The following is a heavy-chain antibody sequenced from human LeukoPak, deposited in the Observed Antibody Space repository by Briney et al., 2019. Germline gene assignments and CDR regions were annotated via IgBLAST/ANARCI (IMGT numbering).Heavy chain of an antibody. CDR2: TRNKANSYTT. D-gene: IGHD3-16*02. V-gene: IGHV3-72*01. CDR1: GFTFSDHY. J-gene: IGHJ4*02. CDR3: AREVDYVWGSYRSYYFDY. Sequence: PGRSLRLSCAASGFTFSDHYMGWVRQAPGKGLEWVGRTRNKANSYTTEYAASVKGRFTISRDDSKNSLYLQMNSLKTEDTAVYYCAREVDYVWGSYRSYYFDYWGQGTLVTVSS.